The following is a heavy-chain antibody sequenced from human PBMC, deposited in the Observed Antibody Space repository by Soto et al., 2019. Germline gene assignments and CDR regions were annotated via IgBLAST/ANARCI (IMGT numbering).Heavy chain of an antibody. Sequence: SVKVSCKASGGTFSSYAISWVRQAPGQGLEWMGGIIPIFGTANYAQKFQGRVTITTDESTSTACMELSSLRSEDTAVYYCARGTRYYYDFDYWGQGTLVTVSS. CDR3: ARGTRYYYDFDY. D-gene: IGHD3-22*01. J-gene: IGHJ4*02. CDR2: IIPIFGTA. CDR1: GGTFSSYA. V-gene: IGHV1-69*05.